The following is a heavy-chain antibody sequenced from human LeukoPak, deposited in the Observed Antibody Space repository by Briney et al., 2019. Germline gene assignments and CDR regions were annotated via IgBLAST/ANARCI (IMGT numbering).Heavy chain of an antibody. Sequence: PSETLSPTCTVSGGSISSGDYYWSWIRQPPGKGLEWIGYIYYSGSTYYNPSLKSRVTISVDTSKNQFSLKLSSVTAADTAVYYCAREEVATIKKGYYYYGMDVWGQGTTVTVSS. CDR2: IYYSGST. J-gene: IGHJ6*02. CDR3: AREEVATIKKGYYYYGMDV. D-gene: IGHD5-12*01. V-gene: IGHV4-30-4*01. CDR1: GGSISSGDYY.